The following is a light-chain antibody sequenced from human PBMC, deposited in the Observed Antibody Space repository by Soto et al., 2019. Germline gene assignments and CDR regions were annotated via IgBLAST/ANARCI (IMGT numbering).Light chain of an antibody. CDR1: SLDVGGYNY. V-gene: IGLV2-14*01. J-gene: IGLJ1*01. CDR2: EVS. Sequence: QSALTQPASVSGSPGQSITISCTGTSLDVGGYNYVSWYQQHPGKAPKLMIYEVSNRPSGVSNRFSGSKSGNTASLTISGLQDEDEADYYCSSYTSISTLGVFGTGTKLTVL. CDR3: SSYTSISTLGV.